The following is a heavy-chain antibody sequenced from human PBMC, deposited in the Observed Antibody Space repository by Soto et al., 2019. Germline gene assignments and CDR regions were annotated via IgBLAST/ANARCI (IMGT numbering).Heavy chain of an antibody. CDR2: ISGSGGST. V-gene: IGHV3-23*01. CDR1: GFTFSSYA. D-gene: IGHD6-19*01. CDR3: ARRSSGWYFDY. Sequence: EVQLLDSGGGLVQPGGSLRLSCAASGFTFSSYAMSGVRQAPGKGLEWVSAISGSGGSTYYAESVKGRFTISRDNSKNTLYLQMNSLRAEDKAVYYCARRSSGWYFDYWGQGTLVTGSS. J-gene: IGHJ4*02.